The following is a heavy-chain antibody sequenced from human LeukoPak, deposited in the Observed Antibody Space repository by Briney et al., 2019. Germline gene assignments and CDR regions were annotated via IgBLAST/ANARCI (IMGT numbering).Heavy chain of an antibody. CDR2: IYSGGST. CDR3: ARGLRYFDWLLEYYFDY. CDR1: GFTVSSNY. D-gene: IGHD3-9*01. V-gene: IGHV3-53*01. J-gene: IGHJ4*02. Sequence: GGSLRLSCAASGFTVSSNYMSWVRQAPGKGLEWVSVIYSGGSTYYADSVKGRFTISRDNSKNTLYLQMNSLRAEDTAVYYCARGLRYFDWLLEYYFDYWGQGTLVTVSS.